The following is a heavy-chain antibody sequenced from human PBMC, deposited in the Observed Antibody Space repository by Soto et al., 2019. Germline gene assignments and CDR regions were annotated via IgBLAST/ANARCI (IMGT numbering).Heavy chain of an antibody. J-gene: IGHJ6*02. CDR2: IIPIFGTA. D-gene: IGHD3-22*01. V-gene: IGHV1-69*13. CDR3: ARDFRPREMIVVVITPNDYYYGMDV. CDR1: GGTSSSYA. Sequence: SVKVSCKASGGTSSSYAISWVRQAPGQGLEWMGGIIPIFGTANYAQKFQGRVTITADESTSTAYMELSSLRSEDTAVYYCARDFRPREMIVVVITPNDYYYGMDVWGQGTTVTVSS.